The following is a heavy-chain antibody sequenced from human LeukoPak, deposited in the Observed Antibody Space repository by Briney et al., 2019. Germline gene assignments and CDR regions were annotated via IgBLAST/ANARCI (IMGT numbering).Heavy chain of an antibody. Sequence: KYGESLKISCKGSGYSFTSYWIGWVRQMPGKGLEWMGIIYPGDSDSRYSPSFQGQVTISADKSISTAYLQWSSLKAPDTAMYYCATYRNNEGCGTWGQGTLVTVSS. V-gene: IGHV5-51*01. D-gene: IGHD1/OR15-1a*01. CDR2: IYPGDSDS. CDR3: ATYRNNEGCGT. CDR1: GYSFTSYW. J-gene: IGHJ5*02.